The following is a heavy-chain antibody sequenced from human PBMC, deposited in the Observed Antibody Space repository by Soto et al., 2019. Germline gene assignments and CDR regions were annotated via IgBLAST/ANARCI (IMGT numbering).Heavy chain of an antibody. J-gene: IGHJ4*02. CDR2: ISGGGDTT. CDR1: GFTFNNYA. V-gene: IGHV3-23*01. Sequence: EVQLLESGGGLVQPGGSLRLSCAASGFTFNNYAMTWVRPAPGKGLEWVSAISGGGDTTSYADSVKGRFTVSRDGSKNALYLQMRSLRAEATALYYCAKGRGGSGSLTPRVDVWGQGTLGTVSS. CDR3: AKGRGGSGSLTPRVDV. D-gene: IGHD3-10*01.